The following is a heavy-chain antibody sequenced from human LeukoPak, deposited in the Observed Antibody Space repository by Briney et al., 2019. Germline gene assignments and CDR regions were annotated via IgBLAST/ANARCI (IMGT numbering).Heavy chain of an antibody. CDR2: IRTKANGGTT. Sequence: PGGSLRLSCTASGFTFSDYAMSWFRQAPGKGLEWVGFIRTKANGGTTEYAASVKGRFIISREDSKNTLYLQMNSLETEDTAVYYCTIVRGYCGGDCYSWGQGTLVTVSS. CDR3: TIVRGYCGGDCYS. J-gene: IGHJ4*02. CDR1: GFTFSDYA. V-gene: IGHV3-49*03. D-gene: IGHD2-21*02.